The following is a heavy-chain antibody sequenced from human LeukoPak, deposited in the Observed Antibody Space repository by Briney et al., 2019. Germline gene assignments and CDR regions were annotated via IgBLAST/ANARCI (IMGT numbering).Heavy chain of an antibody. V-gene: IGHV4-61*01. CDR1: GGSVSSANYY. D-gene: IGHD3-3*01. CDR2: IYYSGTT. Sequence: PSETLSLTCTASGGSVSSANYYWSWIRQPPGKGLEWIGYIYYSGTTNYNPSLKSRVTISVDTSKNQFSLKLNSVTAADTAVYYCARDERRTYDFWSGSYQREYYSSGMDVWGQGTTVTVSS. J-gene: IGHJ6*02. CDR3: ARDERRTYDFWSGSYQREYYSSGMDV.